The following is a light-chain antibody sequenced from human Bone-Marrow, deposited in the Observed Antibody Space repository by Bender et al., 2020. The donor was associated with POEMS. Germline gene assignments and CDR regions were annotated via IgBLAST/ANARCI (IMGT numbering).Light chain of an antibody. CDR3: CSHAGTWV. Sequence: QSALTQPASVSGSPGQSITISCSETSSDVGTYNLVSWYQQHPGKAPKLLIYEDNRRPSGVSDRFSGSKSGNTASLTISGLQGEDEADYYCCSHAGTWVFGGGTKLTVL. V-gene: IGLV2-23*01. CDR2: EDN. J-gene: IGLJ3*02. CDR1: SSDVGTYNL.